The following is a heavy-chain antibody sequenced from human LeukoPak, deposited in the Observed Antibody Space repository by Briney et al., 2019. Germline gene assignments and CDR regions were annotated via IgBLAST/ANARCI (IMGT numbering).Heavy chain of an antibody. CDR2: INTNTGNP. V-gene: IGHV7-4-1*02. CDR1: GYTFTSYA. J-gene: IGHJ4*02. CDR3: ARDLQQLVLGDFDY. Sequence: ASVKASCKASGYTFTSYAMNWVRQAPGQGLEWMGWINTNTGNPTYAQGFTGRFVFSLDTSVSTAYLQISSLKAEDTAVYYCARDLQQLVLGDFDYWGQGTLVTVSS. D-gene: IGHD6-13*01.